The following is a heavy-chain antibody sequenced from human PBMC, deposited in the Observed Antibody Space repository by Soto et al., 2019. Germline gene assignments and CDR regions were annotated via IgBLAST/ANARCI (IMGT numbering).Heavy chain of an antibody. CDR2: IWYDGSNK. J-gene: IGHJ4*02. V-gene: IGHV3-33*01. Sequence: QVQLVESGGGVVQPGRSLRLSCAASGFTFSSYGMHWVRQAPGKGLEWVAVIWYDGSNKYYADSVKGRFTISRDNSKNTLYLQMNGLRAGDTAVYYCARDGYCSGGSCYSVPVFDYWGQGTLVTVSS. D-gene: IGHD2-15*01. CDR1: GFTFSSYG. CDR3: ARDGYCSGGSCYSVPVFDY.